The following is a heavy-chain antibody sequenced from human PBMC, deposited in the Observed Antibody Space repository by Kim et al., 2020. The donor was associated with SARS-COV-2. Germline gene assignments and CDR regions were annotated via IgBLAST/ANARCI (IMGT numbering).Heavy chain of an antibody. J-gene: IGHJ3*02. CDR2: INQSGST. Sequence: SETPSLTCAVYGGSFRGHYWSWIRQPPGKGLEWIGEINQSGSTNYNPSLKSRVTISVDTSRNQFSLKLSSVTAADTAVYYCARGLSAWSDDAFDIWGQGTMVTVSS. D-gene: IGHD6-19*01. CDR1: GGSFRGHY. CDR3: ARGLSAWSDDAFDI. V-gene: IGHV4-34*01.